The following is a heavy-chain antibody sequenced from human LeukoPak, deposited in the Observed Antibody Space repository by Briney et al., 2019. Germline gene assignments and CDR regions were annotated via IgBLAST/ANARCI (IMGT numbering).Heavy chain of an antibody. J-gene: IGHJ4*02. CDR1: GFTFSSYA. Sequence: GASLRLSCAASGFTFSSYAMSWVRQAPGKGPELVSAISGSGGSTYYADSVKGRFTISRDNSKNTLYLQMNSLRAEDTAVYYCAKRGDYDRSGYYLDYWGQGTLVTVSS. CDR2: ISGSGGST. V-gene: IGHV3-23*01. D-gene: IGHD3-22*01. CDR3: AKRGDYDRSGYYLDY.